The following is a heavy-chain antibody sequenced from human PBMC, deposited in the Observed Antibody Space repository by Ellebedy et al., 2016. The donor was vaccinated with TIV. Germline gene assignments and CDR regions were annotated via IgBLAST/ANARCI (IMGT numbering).Heavy chain of an antibody. CDR2: IYYSGST. D-gene: IGHD1-7*01. CDR1: GGSISSSSYY. V-gene: IGHV4-39*01. Sequence: SETLSLXXTVSGGSISSSSYYWGWIRQPPGKGLEWIGSIYYSGSTYYNPSLKSRVTISVDTSKNQFSLKLSSVTAADTAVYYCARTKLELPSGYYYMDVWGKGTTVTVSS. J-gene: IGHJ6*03. CDR3: ARTKLELPSGYYYMDV.